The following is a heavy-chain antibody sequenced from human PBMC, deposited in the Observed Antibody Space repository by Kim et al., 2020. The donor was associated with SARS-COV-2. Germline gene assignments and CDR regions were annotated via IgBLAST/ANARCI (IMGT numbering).Heavy chain of an antibody. V-gene: IGHV4-4*02. D-gene: IGHD6-6*01. J-gene: IGHJ6*03. CDR2: IFPSGST. Sequence: SETLSLTCAVSGASIISGNYWSWIRQPPGRGLEWIGSIFPSGSTNYNPSLKSRITISSDKSKNRFSLKLTSVTAADTAMYYCARDITQYSGPPWG. CDR3: ARDITQYSGPP. CDR1: GASIISGNY.